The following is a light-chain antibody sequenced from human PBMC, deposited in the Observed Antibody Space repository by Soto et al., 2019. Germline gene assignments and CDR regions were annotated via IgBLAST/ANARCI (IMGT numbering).Light chain of an antibody. CDR1: SSNIGKNF. J-gene: IGLJ1*01. CDR3: ATWDSSLSSYV. V-gene: IGLV1-51*01. Sequence: QSLLTQPPSLSAAPGQRITITCSGSSSNIGKNFVSWYQQLPGTAPKLLIYDTTQRLSGIPDRVSGSKSGTSATLGITGLQTGDEADYYCATWDSSLSSYVFGTGTKLTVL. CDR2: DTT.